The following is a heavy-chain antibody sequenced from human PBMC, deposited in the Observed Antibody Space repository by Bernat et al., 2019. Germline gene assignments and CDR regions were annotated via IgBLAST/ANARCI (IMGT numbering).Heavy chain of an antibody. CDR2: ISSSGGST. J-gene: IGHJ4*02. D-gene: IGHD2-15*01. CDR1: GFTFSDYE. V-gene: IGHV3-48*03. CDR3: VPLAIKVGCSGGSCYQLFDY. Sequence: EVQLVESGGGLVQPGGSLRLSCAASGFTFSDYEMNWVRQAPGKGLEWVSYISSSGGSTYYADSVKGRFTISRDNSKNTLYLQMNSLRAEDTAVYYCVPLAIKVGCSGGSCYQLFDYWGQGTLVTVSS.